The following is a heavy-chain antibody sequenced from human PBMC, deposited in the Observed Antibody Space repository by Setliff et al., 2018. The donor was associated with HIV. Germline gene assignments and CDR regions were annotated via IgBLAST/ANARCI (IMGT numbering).Heavy chain of an antibody. CDR2: ILSTGERT. CDR3: AKELAASGLGYFGS. J-gene: IGHJ4*02. CDR1: GFTFSNYA. D-gene: IGHD3-22*01. V-gene: IGHV3-23*01. Sequence: GGSLRLSCAASGFTFSNYAMSWVRQAPGEGLEWVSAILSTGERTFYADTVKGRFTISRDKSKNTVYLQMNSLRAEDTAEYYCAKELAASGLGYFGSWGRGILVTVSS.